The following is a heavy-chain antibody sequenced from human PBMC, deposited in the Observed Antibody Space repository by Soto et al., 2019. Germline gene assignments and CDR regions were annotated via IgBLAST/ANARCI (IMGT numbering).Heavy chain of an antibody. CDR1: GYSFTSYW. CDR2: IYPGDSDT. V-gene: IGHV5-51*01. Sequence: GESLKISCKGSGYSFTSYWIGWVRQMPGKGLEWMGIIYPGDSDTRYSPSFQGQVTISADKSISTAYLQWSSLKASDTAMYYCASIAAADTYYYYGMDVWGQGTTVTVSS. J-gene: IGHJ6*02. D-gene: IGHD6-13*01. CDR3: ASIAAADTYYYYGMDV.